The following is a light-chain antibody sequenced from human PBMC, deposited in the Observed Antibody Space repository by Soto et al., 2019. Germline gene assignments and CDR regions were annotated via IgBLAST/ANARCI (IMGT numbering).Light chain of an antibody. J-gene: IGLJ2*01. Sequence: QSALTQPASVSGSPGQSITISCTGTSSYIGGFNYVSWYQQHPGKAPKLMIRNVSNRPSGVSDRFSGSKSGDTASLTISGLQAEDEADYYCSSYTSSSTLVFGGGTQLTV. CDR3: SSYTSSSTLV. CDR1: SSYIGGFNY. V-gene: IGLV2-14*01. CDR2: NVS.